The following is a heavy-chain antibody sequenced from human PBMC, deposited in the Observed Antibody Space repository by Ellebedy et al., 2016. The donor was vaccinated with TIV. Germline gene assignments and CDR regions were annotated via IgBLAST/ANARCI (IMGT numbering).Heavy chain of an antibody. J-gene: IGHJ4*02. CDR1: GFTFSTYS. Sequence: PGGSLRLSCAASGFTFSTYSMNWVRQAPGKGLEWVSYISSSSSTIYYADSVKGRFTISRDDAKNSLYLQMNGLRHEDTAVYYCGRPMTTVTTVDFWGQGTLVTVSS. D-gene: IGHD4-17*01. CDR2: ISSSSSTI. CDR3: GRPMTTVTTVDF. V-gene: IGHV3-48*02.